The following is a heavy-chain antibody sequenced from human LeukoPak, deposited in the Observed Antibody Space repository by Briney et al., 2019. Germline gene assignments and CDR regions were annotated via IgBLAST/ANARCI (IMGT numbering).Heavy chain of an antibody. CDR2: ISWNSGSI. V-gene: IGHV3-9*01. Sequence: PGRSLRLSCAASGFTFDDYAMHWVRQAPGKGLEWVSGISWNSGSIGYADSVKGQFTISRDNAKNSLYLQMNSLRAEDTAVYYCARDLKRRVYYDSSGSDDAFDIWGQGTMVTVSS. D-gene: IGHD3-22*01. CDR1: GFTFDDYA. CDR3: ARDLKRRVYYDSSGSDDAFDI. J-gene: IGHJ3*02.